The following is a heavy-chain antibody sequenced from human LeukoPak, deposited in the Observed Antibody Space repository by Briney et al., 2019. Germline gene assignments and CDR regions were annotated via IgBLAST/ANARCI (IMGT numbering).Heavy chain of an antibody. Sequence: SETLSLTCTVSGGSISSSSAYWGWIRQPPGKGLEWIGSIYYSKNTYCNPSLKSRVTISADTSKNQFSLTLGSVSATDTAVYYCVSPRGFSYGYFDYWGQGTLVTVSS. CDR1: GGSISSSSAY. V-gene: IGHV4-39*01. D-gene: IGHD5-18*01. J-gene: IGHJ4*02. CDR2: IYYSKNT. CDR3: VSPRGFSYGYFDY.